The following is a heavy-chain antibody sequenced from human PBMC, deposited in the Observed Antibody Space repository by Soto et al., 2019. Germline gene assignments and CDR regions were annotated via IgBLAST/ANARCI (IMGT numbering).Heavy chain of an antibody. CDR3: AKDSWYFDL. Sequence: GGSLRLSCEASGFVSTNFWMHWVRHVPGKGLVWVARIDTSGHSTNYAESVKGRFTISRDNAKNTVSLQMNSLRVEDTGVYYCAKDSWYFDLWSQGSQVTVSS. CDR1: GFVSTNFW. J-gene: IGHJ4*02. V-gene: IGHV3-74*01. D-gene: IGHD6-13*01. CDR2: IDTSGHST.